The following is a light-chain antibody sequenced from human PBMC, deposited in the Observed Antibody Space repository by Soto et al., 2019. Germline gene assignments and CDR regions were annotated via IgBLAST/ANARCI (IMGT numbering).Light chain of an antibody. J-gene: IGKJ5*01. CDR1: HNVNTN. V-gene: IGKV3-15*01. CDR3: QQYKNWPLIT. Sequence: EGVMTQSPATLSVSPGDIARLSCSASHNVNTNVAWYQQRPGQPPRLLIYDASTRASDVPGRFSGSGSGREFTLTISSLQSEDFAVYYCQQYKNWPLITFGQGTRLEIK. CDR2: DAS.